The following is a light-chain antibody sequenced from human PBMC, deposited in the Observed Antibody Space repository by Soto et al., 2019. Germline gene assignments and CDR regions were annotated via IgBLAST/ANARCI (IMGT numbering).Light chain of an antibody. V-gene: IGKV3-15*01. J-gene: IGKJ5*01. CDR3: QQYNNWPFS. Sequence: MTQSPSSLSASLGDRVTITCRASQGIKNDLAWYQQKSGQSPRLLIYDVSIRATGVPARFSATGSETDFTLTISGLQSGDSAVYFCQQYNNWPFSFGQGTRLEIK. CDR2: DVS. CDR1: QGIKND.